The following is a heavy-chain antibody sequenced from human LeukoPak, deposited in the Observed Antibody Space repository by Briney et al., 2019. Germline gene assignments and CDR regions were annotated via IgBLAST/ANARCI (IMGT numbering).Heavy chain of an antibody. J-gene: IGHJ4*02. CDR3: ARDSRSFGVVRN. Sequence: PSQTLSLTCTVSDGSISSGDYYWSWIRQPPGKGLEWIGYIYYSGSTYYNPSLKSRVTMSVDTSKNQFSLKLSSVTAADTAVYYCARDSRSFGVVRNWGQGTLVTVSS. D-gene: IGHD3-3*01. CDR2: IYYSGST. CDR1: DGSISSGDYY. V-gene: IGHV4-30-4*08.